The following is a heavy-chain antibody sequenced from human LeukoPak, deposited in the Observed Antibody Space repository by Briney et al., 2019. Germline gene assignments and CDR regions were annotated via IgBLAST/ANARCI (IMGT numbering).Heavy chain of an antibody. CDR3: ARHQVVVITTLGDRRTGWFDP. CDR1: GGSISSSSYY. J-gene: IGHJ5*02. Sequence: KPSETLSLTCTVSGGSISSSSYYWGWIRQPPGKGLEWIGSIYYSGSTYYNPSLKSRVTISVDTSKNQFSLKLSSVTAADTAVYYCARHQVVVITTLGDRRTGWFDPWGQGTLVTVSS. D-gene: IGHD3-22*01. V-gene: IGHV4-39*01. CDR2: IYYSGST.